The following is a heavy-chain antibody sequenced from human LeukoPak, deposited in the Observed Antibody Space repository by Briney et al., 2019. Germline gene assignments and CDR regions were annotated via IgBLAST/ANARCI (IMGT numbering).Heavy chain of an antibody. D-gene: IGHD3-22*01. CDR1: GGSFSGYY. CDR3: ARVTYYYDSRGYRGWYFDY. V-gene: IGHV4-30-4*08. CDR2: VYYSGST. J-gene: IGHJ4*02. Sequence: SETLSLTCAVYGGSFSGYYWSWIRQPPGKGLEWIGYVYYSGSTYYNPSLESRVTLSVDTSKNQFSLKLSSVTAADTAVYYCARVTYYYDSRGYRGWYFDYWGQGTLVTVSS.